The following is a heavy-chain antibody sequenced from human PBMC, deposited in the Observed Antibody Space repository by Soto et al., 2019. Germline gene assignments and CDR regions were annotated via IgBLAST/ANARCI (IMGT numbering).Heavy chain of an antibody. V-gene: IGHV4-31*03. D-gene: IGHD3-22*01. J-gene: IGHJ6*03. CDR2: IYYSGST. CDR1: GGSISSGGYY. Sequence: SETLSLTCTVSGGSISSGGYYWSWIRQHPGKGLEWIGYIYYSGSTYYNPSLKSRVTISIDTSKNQFSLQLSSVTVADTAFYYCAGGGSIVVATRRLMDVWGKGTTVTVSS. CDR3: AGGGSIVVATRRLMDV.